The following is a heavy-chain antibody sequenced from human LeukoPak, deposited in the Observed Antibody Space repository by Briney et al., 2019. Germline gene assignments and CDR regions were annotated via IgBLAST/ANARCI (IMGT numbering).Heavy chain of an antibody. Sequence: PGGSLRLSCAAFGFTFSSYAMGWVRQAPGKRLEWVSAISGSGGDTYYADSVKGRFTFSRDNSKNTLYLQMNSLRPEDTALYYCAKAVWFGEFDYYFFGLDVWGQGTTVTVSS. CDR2: ISGSGGDT. V-gene: IGHV3-23*01. CDR3: AKAVWFGEFDYYFFGLDV. D-gene: IGHD3-10*01. CDR1: GFTFSSYA. J-gene: IGHJ6*02.